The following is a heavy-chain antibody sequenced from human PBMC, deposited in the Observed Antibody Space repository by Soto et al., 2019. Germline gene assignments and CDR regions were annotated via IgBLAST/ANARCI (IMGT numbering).Heavy chain of an antibody. CDR3: VRDPRGSYYCDY. V-gene: IGHV3-30-3*01. Sequence: QVQLVESGGGVVQPGRSLRLSCAASGFTFSSYAMHWVRQAPGKGLEWVAIISYDGSNKDYADSVKGRFTISRDISKSTVYLQMNSLRAEDTAMYYCVRDPRGSYYCDYWGQGTLVTVSS. D-gene: IGHD1-26*01. J-gene: IGHJ4*02. CDR1: GFTFSSYA. CDR2: ISYDGSNK.